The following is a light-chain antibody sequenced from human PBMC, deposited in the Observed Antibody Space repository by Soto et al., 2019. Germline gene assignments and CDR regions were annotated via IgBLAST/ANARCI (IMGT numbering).Light chain of an antibody. J-gene: IGKJ1*01. CDR2: RIF. V-gene: IGKV3-15*01. CDR3: LQHYSWPWT. CDR1: HIVSSY. Sequence: IVLTESPDTLCCSACTGNTLSCRASHIVSSYLACYQQKPGQTPRLVLLRIFTRAIGVPARFSGSGSETEFTLTISGLQSEESGVYYCLQHYSWPWTFGQGTKVDIK.